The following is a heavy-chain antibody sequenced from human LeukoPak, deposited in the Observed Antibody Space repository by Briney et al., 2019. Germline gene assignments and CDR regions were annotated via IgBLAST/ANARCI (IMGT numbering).Heavy chain of an antibody. V-gene: IGHV4-34*01. J-gene: IGHJ6*02. CDR3: ARSPRPRYCSGGSCSYRGYYYGMDV. CDR2: INHSGST. D-gene: IGHD2-15*01. Sequence: PSETLSLTCAVYGGSFSGYYWSWIRQPPGKGLEWIGEINHSGSTNYNPSLKSRVTISVDTSKNQFSLKLSSVTAADTAVYYWARSPRPRYCSGGSCSYRGYYYGMDVWGQGSTVTVSS. CDR1: GGSFSGYY.